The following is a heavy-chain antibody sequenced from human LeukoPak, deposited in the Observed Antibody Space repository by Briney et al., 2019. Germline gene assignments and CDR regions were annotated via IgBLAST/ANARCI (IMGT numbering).Heavy chain of an antibody. CDR2: INPNSGGT. CDR1: GYTFTGYY. J-gene: IGHJ6*03. Sequence: GASVKVSCKASGYTFTGYYMHWVRQAPGQGLEWMGWINPNSGGTNYAQKFQGRVTMTRDTSISTAYMELSRLRSDDTAVYYCARDVGSWPYYYYYMDVWGKGTTVTVSS. CDR3: ARDVGSWPYYYYYMDV. D-gene: IGHD6-13*01. V-gene: IGHV1-2*02.